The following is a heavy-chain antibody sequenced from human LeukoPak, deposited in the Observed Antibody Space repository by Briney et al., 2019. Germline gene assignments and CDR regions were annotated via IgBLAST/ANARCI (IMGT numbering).Heavy chain of an antibody. Sequence: GGSLRLSCTASGFTVGDYAMSWFGQAQGKGLEGVGFIRSKAYGGTTEYAASVKGRFNISRDDSKSIAYLQMNSLKTEGTAVYYCTRGKGDQGWYWGQGTLVTVSS. CDR1: GFTVGDYA. V-gene: IGHV3-49*03. J-gene: IGHJ4*02. D-gene: IGHD2-15*01. CDR3: TRGKGDQGWY. CDR2: IRSKAYGGTT.